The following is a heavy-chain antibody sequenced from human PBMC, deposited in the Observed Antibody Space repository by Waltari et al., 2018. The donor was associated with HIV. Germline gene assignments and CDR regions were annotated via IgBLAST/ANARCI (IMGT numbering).Heavy chain of an antibody. CDR1: GGSFNNHY. D-gene: IGHD3-9*01. CDR2: INHSGST. J-gene: IGHJ4*02. CDR3: ARASANRYFDRDF. V-gene: IGHV4-34*01. Sequence: QVQLQQWGAGLLRPSETLSLTCAVYGGSFNNHYWTWIRQTPGKGLDWIGEINHSGSTNYNPSLKSRVTISLDTSKNQFSLKLSSVTAADTAVYYCARASANRYFDRDFWGQGTLVTVSS.